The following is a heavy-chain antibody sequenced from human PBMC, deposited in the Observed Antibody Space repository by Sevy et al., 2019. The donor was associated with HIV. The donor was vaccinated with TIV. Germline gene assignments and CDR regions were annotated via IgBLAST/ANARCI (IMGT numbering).Heavy chain of an antibody. D-gene: IGHD2-21*02. CDR1: GFTFSSYA. J-gene: IGHJ6*03. CDR2: ISGSGGST. Sequence: GGSLRLSCAASGFTFSSYAMSWVRQAPGKGLEWVSAISGSGGSTYYADSVKGRFTISRDNSKNTLYLQMNSLRAEDTAVYYCAKMVVTAFYYYYYMDVWGKGTTVTVS. CDR3: AKMVVTAFYYYYYMDV. V-gene: IGHV3-23*01.